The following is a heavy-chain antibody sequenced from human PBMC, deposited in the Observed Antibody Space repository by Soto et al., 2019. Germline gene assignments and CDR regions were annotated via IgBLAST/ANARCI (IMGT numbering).Heavy chain of an antibody. CDR3: GGSGRWDAPQDY. CDR1: GVSLTSSSYY. D-gene: IGHD6-19*01. V-gene: IGHV4-39*01. J-gene: IGHJ4*02. CDR2: IYFSGST. Sequence: SETLSLTCTVSGVSLTSSSYYWGWIRQPPGKGLEWIGCIYFSGSTYYSPSLKSRVTLSADTSRNQFSLTMNSLTATDTAVYYCGGSGRWDAPQDYWGRGTLVTVSS.